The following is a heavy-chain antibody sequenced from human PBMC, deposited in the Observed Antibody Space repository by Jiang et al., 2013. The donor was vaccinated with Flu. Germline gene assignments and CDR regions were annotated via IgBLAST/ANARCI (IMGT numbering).Heavy chain of an antibody. CDR3: AKSRSSTSCYLS. Sequence: EWVSAISGSGGSTYYADSVKDRFTISRDNSKNTLYLQMNSLRAEDTAVYYCAKSRSSTSCYLSWGQGTLVTVSS. J-gene: IGHJ4*02. CDR2: ISGSGGST. D-gene: IGHD2-2*01. V-gene: IGHV3-23*01.